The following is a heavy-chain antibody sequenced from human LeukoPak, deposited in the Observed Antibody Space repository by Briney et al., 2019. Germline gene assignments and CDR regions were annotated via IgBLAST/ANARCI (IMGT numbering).Heavy chain of an antibody. J-gene: IGHJ3*02. CDR2: INRSGST. V-gene: IGHV4-34*01. D-gene: IGHD6-13*01. Sequence: SETLSLTCAVYGGSFSGYYWSWIRQPPGKGLEWIGEINRSGSTNYNPSLKSRVTISVDTSKIQFSLKLNSVTAADTAVYYCARYSSSWPDAFDIWGLGTIVTVSS. CDR3: ARYSSSWPDAFDI. CDR1: GGSFSGYY.